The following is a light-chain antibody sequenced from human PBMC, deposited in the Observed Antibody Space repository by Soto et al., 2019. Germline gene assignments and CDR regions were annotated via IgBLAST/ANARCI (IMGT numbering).Light chain of an antibody. J-gene: IGKJ1*01. CDR2: GAS. V-gene: IGKV3-20*01. Sequence: EIVLTQSPGTLSLSPGERATLSRRASQSVSSSFLAWYQQKPGQAPRLLIYGASSRATGIPDRFSGSGSGTDFTLTISRLEPEDFALYYCQQYANSRTFGQGTKVDIK. CDR1: QSVSSSF. CDR3: QQYANSRT.